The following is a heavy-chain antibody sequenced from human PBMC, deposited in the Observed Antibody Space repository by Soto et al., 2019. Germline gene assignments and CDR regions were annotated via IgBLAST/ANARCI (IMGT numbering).Heavy chain of an antibody. J-gene: IGHJ6*02. CDR1: GGSINSGGHY. V-gene: IGHV4-31*03. D-gene: IGHD5-18*01. CDR3: PRDRIQFSVDV. CDR2: IYKTGST. Sequence: QVQLQESGPGLVKPSQTLSLTCSVSGGSINSGGHYWSWIRQHPGKGLEWIGHIYKTGSTDFNPSLKDRLTISIDTSKNQFSLSLRSVTDADTALYYSPRDRIQFSVDVWGQGTTVTVSS.